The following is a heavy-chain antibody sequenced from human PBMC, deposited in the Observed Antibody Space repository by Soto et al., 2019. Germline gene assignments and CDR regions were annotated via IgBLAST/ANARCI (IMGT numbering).Heavy chain of an antibody. CDR1: GGSISRGDSY. Sequence: SDTLSLTCTVSGGSISRGDSYWSWIRQHPGGGLEWIGYIYSSGSTSYNPSLRSRVAISVDTSDNQFSLNLNSVTAADTAVYYSARISSLHYPGYFDFWGRGILVTVYS. D-gene: IGHD1-26*01. J-gene: IGHJ4*02. V-gene: IGHV4-31*03. CDR3: ARISSLHYPGYFDF. CDR2: IYSSGST.